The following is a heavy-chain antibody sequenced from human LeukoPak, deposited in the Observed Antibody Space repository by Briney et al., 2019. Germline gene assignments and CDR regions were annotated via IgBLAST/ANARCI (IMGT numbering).Heavy chain of an antibody. CDR2: IVGNADTT. V-gene: IGHV3-23*01. Sequence: PGGSLRLSCAASGFTFSSYSMNWVRQAPGKGLEWVSVIVGNADTTYYADSVKGRFTISRDNSKNTLYLQMSSLRVEDTAVYYCAKGASSTSYTQLDYWGQGTLVTVSS. CDR1: GFTFSSYS. D-gene: IGHD3-10*01. CDR3: AKGASSTSYTQLDY. J-gene: IGHJ4*02.